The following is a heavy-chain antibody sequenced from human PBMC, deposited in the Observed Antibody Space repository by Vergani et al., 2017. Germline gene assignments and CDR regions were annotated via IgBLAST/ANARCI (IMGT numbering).Heavy chain of an antibody. Sequence: QVHLVQSGSEVKKPGASVKVSCKASGYTITDYYIHWVRHAPGQRLEWMGWINPILGIANYAQKFQGRVTITADKSTSTAYMELNSLRSEDTAVYYCATRWDRVSGFDPWGQGTLVTVSS. D-gene: IGHD5-24*01. V-gene: IGHV1-69*09. CDR3: ATRWDRVSGFDP. CDR2: INPILGIA. CDR1: GYTITDYY. J-gene: IGHJ5*02.